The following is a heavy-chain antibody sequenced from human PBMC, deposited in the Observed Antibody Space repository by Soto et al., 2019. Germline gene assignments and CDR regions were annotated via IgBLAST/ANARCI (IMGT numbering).Heavy chain of an antibody. CDR3: AKDKPQWLVGKFQH. CDR1: GFTFSSYG. D-gene: IGHD6-19*01. V-gene: IGHV3-30*18. CDR2: ISYDGSNE. J-gene: IGHJ1*01. Sequence: HPGGSLRLSCAASGFTFSSYGMHWVRQAPGKGLEWVAVISYDGSNEYYADSVKGRFTVSRDNSKNTLYLQMNSLRAEDTAVYYCAKDKPQWLVGKFQHWGQGT.